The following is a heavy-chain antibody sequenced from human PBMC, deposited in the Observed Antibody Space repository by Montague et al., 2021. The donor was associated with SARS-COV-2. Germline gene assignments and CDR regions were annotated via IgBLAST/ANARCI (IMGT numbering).Heavy chain of an antibody. D-gene: IGHD3-9*01. CDR3: ARTYYDILTGYYTYDY. Sequence: PALGKPTQTLTLTCTFSGSSLSTSGMCVSWIRQPPGKALEWLALIDWDDDKYYSTSLKTRLTISKDTSKNQVVLTMTNMDPVDTATYYCARTYYDILTGYYTYDYWGQGTLVTVSS. CDR1: GSSLSTSGMC. CDR2: IDWDDDK. V-gene: IGHV2-70*01. J-gene: IGHJ4*02.